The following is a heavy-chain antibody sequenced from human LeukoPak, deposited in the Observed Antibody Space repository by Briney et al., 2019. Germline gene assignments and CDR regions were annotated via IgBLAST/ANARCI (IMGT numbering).Heavy chain of an antibody. CDR1: GFTFSSYA. Sequence: GGSLRLSCAASGFTFSSYAMSWVRQAPGKGLEWVSAISGSGGSTYYADSVKGRFTNSRDNSKNTLYLQMDSLRAEDTAVYYCAKDRVLGYCSGGSCYDAFDIWGQGTMVTVSS. D-gene: IGHD2-15*01. J-gene: IGHJ3*02. V-gene: IGHV3-23*01. CDR2: ISGSGGST. CDR3: AKDRVLGYCSGGSCYDAFDI.